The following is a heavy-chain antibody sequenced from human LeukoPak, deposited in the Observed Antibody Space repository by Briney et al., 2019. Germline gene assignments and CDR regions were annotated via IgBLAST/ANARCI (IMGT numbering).Heavy chain of an antibody. D-gene: IGHD6-13*01. CDR1: GASISGYY. J-gene: IGHJ3*02. V-gene: IGHV4-59*08. Sequence: SETLSLTCAVSGASISGYYWTWIRQPPGKGLEWIGYIYHTGSNNYSPSLKSRVTMYVDTSKNQLSLKLSSVTAADTAMYYCARARYTNSWYAVDIWGQGTMVTVSS. CDR2: IYHTGSN. CDR3: ARARYTNSWYAVDI.